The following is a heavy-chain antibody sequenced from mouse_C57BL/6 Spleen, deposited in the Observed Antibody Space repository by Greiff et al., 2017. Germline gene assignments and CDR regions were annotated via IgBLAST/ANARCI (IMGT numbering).Heavy chain of an antibody. CDR3: ARQVPLYAMDY. Sequence: QVQLQQSGAELVKPGASVKLSCKASGYTFTSYWMHWVKQRPGQGLEWIGMIHPNSGSTNYNEKFKSKATLTVDKSSSTAYMQLSSLTSEDSAVYYCARQVPLYAMDYWGQGTSVTVSS. V-gene: IGHV1-64*01. J-gene: IGHJ4*01. CDR1: GYTFTSYW. CDR2: IHPNSGST. D-gene: IGHD2-14*01.